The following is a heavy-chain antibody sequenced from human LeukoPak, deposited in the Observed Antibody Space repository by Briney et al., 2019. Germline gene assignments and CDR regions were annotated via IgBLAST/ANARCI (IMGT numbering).Heavy chain of an antibody. CDR2: IKQDGSEK. Sequence: PGGSLRLSCAASGFTFSSYWMSWVRQAPGKGLEWVANIKQDGSEKYYVDSVRGRFTISRDNAKNSLYLQMNSLRAEDTAVYYCARDQEWLGPGAIHAFDYWGQGTLVTVSS. V-gene: IGHV3-7*01. CDR3: ARDQEWLGPGAIHAFDY. D-gene: IGHD6-19*01. J-gene: IGHJ4*02. CDR1: GFTFSSYW.